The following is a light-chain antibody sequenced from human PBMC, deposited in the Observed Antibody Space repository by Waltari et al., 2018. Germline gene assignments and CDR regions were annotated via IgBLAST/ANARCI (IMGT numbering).Light chain of an antibody. CDR1: QSVSSY. CDR3: QLRINWPPAYT. Sequence: EIVLTQSPATLSLSPGERATLSCRASQSVSSYLAWYQQKPGQAPKILIYDAFNRDTGIPARFIGSGSGTDFTLTISSLEPEDFAVYYCQLRINWPPAYTFGQGTKLEI. CDR2: DAF. J-gene: IGKJ2*01. V-gene: IGKV3-11*01.